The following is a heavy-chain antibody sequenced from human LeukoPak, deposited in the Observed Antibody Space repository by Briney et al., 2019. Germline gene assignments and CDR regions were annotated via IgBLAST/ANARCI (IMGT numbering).Heavy chain of an antibody. CDR1: GSSISSGGYS. V-gene: IGHV4-30-2*01. CDR3: ARGRGYSYGQDWFDP. Sequence: SEALSLTCAVSGSSISSGGYSWSWIRQPPGKGLEWIGYIYHSGSTYYNPSLKSRATISVDRSKNQFSLKLSSVTAADTAVYYCARGRGYSYGQDWFDPWGQGTLVTVSS. D-gene: IGHD5-18*01. J-gene: IGHJ5*02. CDR2: IYHSGST.